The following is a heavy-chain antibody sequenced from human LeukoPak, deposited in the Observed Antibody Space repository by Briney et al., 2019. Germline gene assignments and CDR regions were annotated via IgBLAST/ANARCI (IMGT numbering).Heavy chain of an antibody. V-gene: IGHV3-23*01. J-gene: IGHJ6*03. Sequence: PGGSLRLSCAASGFTFSSYAMSWVRQAPGKGLEWVSAISGSGGSTYYADSVKGRFTLSRDDSKNTLYLQMNSLRAEDTAVYCCAKSAPKTYYDFWSGPPIYMDVWGKGTTVTVSS. CDR2: ISGSGGST. CDR3: AKSAPKTYYDFWSGPPIYMDV. D-gene: IGHD3-3*01. CDR1: GFTFSSYA.